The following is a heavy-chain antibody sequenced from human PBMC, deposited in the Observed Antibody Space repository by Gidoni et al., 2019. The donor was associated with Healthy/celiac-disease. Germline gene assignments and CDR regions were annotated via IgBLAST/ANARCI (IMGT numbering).Heavy chain of an antibody. D-gene: IGHD1-26*01. Sequence: QVQLQESGPGLVKPSQTLSLTCTVSGGSIRSGDYYWSWIRQPPGKGLEWIGYIYYSGSTYYNPSLKSRVTISVDTSKNQFSLKLSSVTAADTAVYYCARGRVGAKEYFQHWGQGTLVTVSS. CDR3: ARGRVGAKEYFQH. CDR1: GGSIRSGDYY. CDR2: IYYSGST. J-gene: IGHJ1*01. V-gene: IGHV4-30-4*08.